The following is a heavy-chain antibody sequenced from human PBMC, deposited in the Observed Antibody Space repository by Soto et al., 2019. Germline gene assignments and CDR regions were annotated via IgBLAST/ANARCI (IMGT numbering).Heavy chain of an antibody. D-gene: IGHD6-13*01. CDR1: GFTFTTYA. J-gene: IGHJ4*02. Sequence: EVQMLESGGGLVQPGGSLRLSCAASGFTFTTYAMTWVRQAPGKGLEWLSAINTAGTTYYADSVKGRFTISRDNAKNTLHLQMNGLRVEDTAVYYCAKDWYEDSWGQGTLVTVSS. CDR2: INTAGTT. V-gene: IGHV3-23*01. CDR3: AKDWYEDS.